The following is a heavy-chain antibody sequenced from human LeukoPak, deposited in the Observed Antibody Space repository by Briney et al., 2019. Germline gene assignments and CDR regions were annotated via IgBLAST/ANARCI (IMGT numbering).Heavy chain of an antibody. CDR1: GGSISSYY. V-gene: IGHV4-59*01. CDR3: ARSEYSYGAGAFDI. Sequence: SETLSLTCTVSGGSISSYYWSWIRQPPGKGLEWIGYIYYSGSTNYNPSLKSRVTISVDTSKNQFSLKLSSVTAADTAVYYCARSEYSYGAGAFDIWGQGTMVTVSS. CDR2: IYYSGST. D-gene: IGHD5-18*01. J-gene: IGHJ3*02.